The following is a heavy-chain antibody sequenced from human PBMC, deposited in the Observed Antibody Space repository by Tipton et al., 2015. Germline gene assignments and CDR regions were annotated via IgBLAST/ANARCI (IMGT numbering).Heavy chain of an antibody. Sequence: SLRLSCAASGFTFNNFEMHWVRQAPGKGLEWVSAISDSGGSPYYADSVKGRFTISRDNSKKTLYLQMNSLRAEDTAVYYCAKERTYYDFWSGYYQGAFDSWGQGTLVTVSS. D-gene: IGHD3-3*01. CDR2: ISDSGGSP. CDR1: GFTFNNFE. CDR3: AKERTYYDFWSGYYQGAFDS. V-gene: IGHV3-23*01. J-gene: IGHJ4*02.